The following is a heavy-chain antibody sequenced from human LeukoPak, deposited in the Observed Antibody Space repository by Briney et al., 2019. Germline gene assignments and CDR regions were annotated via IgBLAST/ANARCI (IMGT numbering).Heavy chain of an antibody. J-gene: IGHJ4*02. Sequence: GGSLRLSCVASGFTLSINYMSWVRQAPGKGLEWVSLISGGDTKYYADSVKGRFTISRDTSKNTVYLQMNSLRAEDTAVYYCAKLGYSSGWSLQPFDYWGQGTLVTVSS. CDR3: AKLGYSSGWSLQPFDY. V-gene: IGHV3-66*04. CDR1: GFTLSINY. CDR2: ISGGDTK. D-gene: IGHD6-19*01.